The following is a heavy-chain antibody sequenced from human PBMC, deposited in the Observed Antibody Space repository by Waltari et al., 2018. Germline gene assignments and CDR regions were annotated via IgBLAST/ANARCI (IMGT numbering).Heavy chain of an antibody. D-gene: IGHD6-13*01. J-gene: IGHJ3*02. Sequence: QVQLVQSGAEVKKPGSSVKVSCKASGGSFSTYAITWVRQAPGHGLEWMGGIIPMFETANDAQKFQERVTSTTDGSITTAYMELSSLTSEDTAVYYCARGGLYGQQLLESAFEIWGQGTKVTVAS. CDR2: IIPMFETA. CDR1: GGSFSTYA. CDR3: ARGGLYGQQLLESAFEI. V-gene: IGHV1-69*05.